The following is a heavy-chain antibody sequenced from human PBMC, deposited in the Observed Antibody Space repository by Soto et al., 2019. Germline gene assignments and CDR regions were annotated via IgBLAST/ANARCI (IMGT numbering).Heavy chain of an antibody. CDR3: AKGSANSRPYYFDY. CDR2: ITGSSGDT. D-gene: IGHD6-13*01. V-gene: IGHV3-23*01. J-gene: IGHJ4*02. CDR1: GFTFSTYV. Sequence: GGSLRLSCAASGFTFSTYVMSWVRQAPGKGLEWVSAITGSSGDTYHADSVKGRFTISRDNTKNTLYLQMNSLRAEDTAVYYCAKGSANSRPYYFDYWGRGALVTVSS.